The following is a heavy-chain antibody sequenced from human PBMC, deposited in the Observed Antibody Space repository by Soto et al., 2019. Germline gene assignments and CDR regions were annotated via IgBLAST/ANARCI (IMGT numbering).Heavy chain of an antibody. CDR1: GFSLSTSGVG. V-gene: IGHV2-5*01. J-gene: IGHJ5*02. CDR2: IYWNDNK. D-gene: IGHD4-17*01. Sequence: GSGPTLVNPTQTLTLTCTFSGFSLSTSGVGGGWIRQPPGKALEWLALIYWNDNKRYSPSLKSTFTITQDTSKNQVVLTMTNMERVHTATYYCRHRAGYGDYINNGFDRWGQGXLVSV. CDR3: RHRAGYGDYINNGFDR.